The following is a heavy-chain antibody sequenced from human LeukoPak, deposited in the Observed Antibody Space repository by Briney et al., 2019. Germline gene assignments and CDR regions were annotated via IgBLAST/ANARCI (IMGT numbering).Heavy chain of an antibody. D-gene: IGHD3-22*01. CDR1: GFTFSSYA. CDR3: AREVVLSTSAWFEY. V-gene: IGHV3-7*01. J-gene: IGHJ4*02. CDR2: IKEDGTEK. Sequence: GGSLRLSCAASGFTFSSYAMSWVRQAPGKGLEWVANIKEDGTEKYYQDSVKGRFTISRDNAKNSLYLQMNSLRAEDTAVYYCAREVVLSTSAWFEYWGQGTLVTVSS.